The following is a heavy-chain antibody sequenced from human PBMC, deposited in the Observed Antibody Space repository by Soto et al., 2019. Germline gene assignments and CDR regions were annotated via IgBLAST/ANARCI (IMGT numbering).Heavy chain of an antibody. CDR2: IYWDGDK. J-gene: IGHJ5*02. CDR1: GFSLSTSGAA. CDR3: AHRATMTIFGLIIDNGIWFDP. Sequence: QINLIESGPTLVKPTQTLTLTCTFSGFSLSTSGAAVGWVRQPPGRALEWLALIYWDGDKRDNASLGNRLTITKDTSRNQVVLTLTNVDPADTATYYCAHRATMTIFGLIIDNGIWFDPWGQGTRVIVSS. V-gene: IGHV2-5*02. D-gene: IGHD3-3*01.